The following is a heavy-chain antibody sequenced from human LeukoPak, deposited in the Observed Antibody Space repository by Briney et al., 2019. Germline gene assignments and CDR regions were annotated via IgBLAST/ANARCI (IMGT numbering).Heavy chain of an antibody. D-gene: IGHD2-2*01. CDR1: GGTFSSYA. Sequence: SVKVSCKASGGTFSSYAISWVRQAPGQGPEWMGGIIPIFGTANYAQKFQGRVTITTDESTSTAYMELSSLRSEDTAVYYCARSVGYCSSTSCYAAWSFDYWGQGTLVTVSS. J-gene: IGHJ4*02. CDR3: ARSVGYCSSTSCYAAWSFDY. CDR2: IIPIFGTA. V-gene: IGHV1-69*05.